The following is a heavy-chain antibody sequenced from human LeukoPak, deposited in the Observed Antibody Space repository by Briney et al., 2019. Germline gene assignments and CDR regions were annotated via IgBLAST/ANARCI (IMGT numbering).Heavy chain of an antibody. Sequence: SVKVSCKASGGTFSSYAISWVRQAPGQGLEWMGGIIPIFGTANYAQKFQGRVTITADESTSTAYMELSSLRSEDTAVYYCARDEAIFGAGYYYGMDVWGQGTTVTVSS. D-gene: IGHD3-3*01. J-gene: IGHJ6*02. CDR3: ARDEAIFGAGYYYGMDV. V-gene: IGHV1-69*13. CDR2: IIPIFGTA. CDR1: GGTFSSYA.